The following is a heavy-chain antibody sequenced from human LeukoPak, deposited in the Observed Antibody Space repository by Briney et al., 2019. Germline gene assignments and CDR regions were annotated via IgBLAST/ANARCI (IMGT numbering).Heavy chain of an antibody. Sequence: GGSLRLSCAASGFTFSSYSMKWVRQAPGKGLEWVSSISSSSSYIYYADSVKGRFTISRDNAKNSLYLQMNSLRAEDTAVYYCARGAPNLMWIGGQGTLVTVSS. CDR3: ARGAPNLMWI. D-gene: IGHD5-12*01. CDR2: ISSSSSYI. V-gene: IGHV3-21*01. CDR1: GFTFSSYS. J-gene: IGHJ4*02.